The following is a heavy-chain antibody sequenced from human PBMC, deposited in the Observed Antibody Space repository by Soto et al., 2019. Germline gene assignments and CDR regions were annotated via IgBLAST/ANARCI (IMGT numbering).Heavy chain of an antibody. Sequence: GASVKVSCKASGYTFTSYGISWVRQAPGQGLEWMGWIGAYNGNTNYAQKLQGRVTMTTDTSTSTAYMELRSLRSDDTAVYYCARDDRVVAATASWFDPWGHGTLVTVSS. CDR2: IGAYNGNT. V-gene: IGHV1-18*01. J-gene: IGHJ5*02. D-gene: IGHD2-15*01. CDR3: ARDDRVVAATASWFDP. CDR1: GYTFTSYG.